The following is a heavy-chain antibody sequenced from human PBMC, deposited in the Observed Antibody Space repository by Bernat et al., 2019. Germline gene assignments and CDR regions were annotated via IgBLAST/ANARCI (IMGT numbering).Heavy chain of an antibody. Sequence: QVQLQESGPGLVKPSETLSLTCTVSGGSISSYYWSWIRQPPGKGLEWIGYIYYSGSTNYNPSLKSRVTISVDTSKNQFSLKLSSVTAADTAVYYCARGLRCSSTSCYSIYYYGMDVWGQGTTVTGSS. V-gene: IGHV4-59*01. J-gene: IGHJ6*02. CDR3: ARGLRCSSTSCYSIYYYGMDV. CDR2: IYYSGST. D-gene: IGHD2-2*02. CDR1: GGSISSYY.